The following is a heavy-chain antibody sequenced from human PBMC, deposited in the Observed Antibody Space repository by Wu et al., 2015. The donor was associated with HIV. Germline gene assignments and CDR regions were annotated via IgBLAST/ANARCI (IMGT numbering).Heavy chain of an antibody. V-gene: IGHV1-8*01. CDR1: GYTFVNYF. CDR3: AREIVDYTVDYNYMDV. D-gene: IGHD1-26*01. Sequence: QVHLVQSGAVMKKPGSSVRMSCEASGYTFVNYFIHWIRHVPGKGLEWMGWMNPYRGAVNYPWPFQGRITMTRKFSDYADETDRGTAYMELRSLRSDDTAVYYCAREIVDYTVDYNYMDVWGKGTTVTVSS. CDR2: MNPYRGAV. J-gene: IGHJ6*03.